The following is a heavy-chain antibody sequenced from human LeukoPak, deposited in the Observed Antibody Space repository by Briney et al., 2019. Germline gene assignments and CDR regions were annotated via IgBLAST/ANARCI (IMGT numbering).Heavy chain of an antibody. D-gene: IGHD5-24*01. Sequence: SVKVSCKASGGTFSNYAVSWVRQAPGQGLERMGGIIPLLGTTNYAQKFQGRVTVSTDESASTAYMELDSLRSEDTAVYYCARAGYSSPTFDYWGQGTLVIVSS. CDR2: IIPLLGTT. CDR3: ARAGYSSPTFDY. CDR1: GGTFSNYA. V-gene: IGHV1-69*05. J-gene: IGHJ4*02.